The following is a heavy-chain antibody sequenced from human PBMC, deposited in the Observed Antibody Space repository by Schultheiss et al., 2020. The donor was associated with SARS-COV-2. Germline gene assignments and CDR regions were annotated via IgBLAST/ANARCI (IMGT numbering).Heavy chain of an antibody. D-gene: IGHD2-15*01. V-gene: IGHV4-34*09. Sequence: SETLSLTCAVYGGSFSGYYWSWIRQPPGKGLEWIGYIYYSGSTYYNPSLKSRVTISVDTSKNQFSLKLSSVTAADTAVYYCARSSWTQFDYWGQGTLVTVSS. J-gene: IGHJ4*02. CDR3: ARSSWTQFDY. CDR2: IYYSGST. CDR1: GGSFSGYY.